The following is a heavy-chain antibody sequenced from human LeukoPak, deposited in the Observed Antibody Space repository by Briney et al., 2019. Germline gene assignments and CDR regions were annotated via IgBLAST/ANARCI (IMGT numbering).Heavy chain of an antibody. CDR1: GFTFSSYW. CDR3: ARGKYSGNDYHFDY. CDR2: IKKDGSEK. D-gene: IGHD5-12*01. Sequence: GRSLRLSCAASGFTFSSYWMSWVRQAPGTGLEWVANIKKDGSEKYYVDSVKGRFTISRDNAKNSLYLQMNSLRAEDTAIYYCARGKYSGNDYHFDYWGQGTLVIVSS. J-gene: IGHJ4*02. V-gene: IGHV3-7*03.